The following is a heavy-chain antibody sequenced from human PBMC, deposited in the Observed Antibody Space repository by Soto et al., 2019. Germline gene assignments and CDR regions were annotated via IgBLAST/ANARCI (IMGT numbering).Heavy chain of an antibody. D-gene: IGHD3-3*01. CDR1: GFTVSSNY. CDR3: AGPIWRGLDDYDVFDY. CDR2: IYSGGST. Sequence: GGSLRLSCAASGFTVSSNYMSWVRQAPGKGLEWVSVIYSGGSTYYADSVKGRFTISRDNTKNTLWLQMNTLIAEDTAVYYCAGPIWRGLDDYDVFDYWGQGTLVTVSS. V-gene: IGHV3-66*01. J-gene: IGHJ4*02.